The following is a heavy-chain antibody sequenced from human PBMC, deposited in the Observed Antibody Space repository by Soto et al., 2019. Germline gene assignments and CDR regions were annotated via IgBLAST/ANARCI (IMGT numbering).Heavy chain of an antibody. V-gene: IGHV1-69*12. CDR3: ARHVPAAGYYYGMDV. J-gene: IGHJ6*02. CDR2: IIPIFGTA. Sequence: QVQLVQSGAEVKKPGSSVKVSCKASGGTFSSYAINWVRQAPGQGLEWMGGIIPIFGTANYAQKFQGRVTITADESTSTAYMELSSLRSEDTALYSCARHVPAAGYYYGMDVWGQGTTVTVSS. CDR1: GGTFSSYA. D-gene: IGHD2-2*01.